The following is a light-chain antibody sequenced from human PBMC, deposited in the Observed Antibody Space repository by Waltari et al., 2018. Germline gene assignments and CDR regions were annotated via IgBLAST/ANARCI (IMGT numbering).Light chain of an antibody. J-gene: IGKJ1*01. Sequence: DIVMTQSPDSLAVSLGERVTINSKSSQSVLYSSNSQNYLAWYQQKPGQPPKLLIYWASARESGVPDRFSGSESGTDFTLTISSLQAEDVAVYYCQQYYTTPWTFGQGTKVEIK. CDR1: QSVLYSSNSQNY. CDR2: WAS. V-gene: IGKV4-1*01. CDR3: QQYYTTPWT.